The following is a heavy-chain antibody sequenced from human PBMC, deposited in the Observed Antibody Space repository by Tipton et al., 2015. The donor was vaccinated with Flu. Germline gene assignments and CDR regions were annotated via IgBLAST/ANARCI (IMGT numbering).Heavy chain of an antibody. Sequence: SLRLSCAASGFKFSSYDMHWVRQATGKGLEWVSGIGTVGDTYYPGSVKGRFTISRENAKNSLYLQMNSLRAGDTAVYYCARAYCSGGICYAYYYGMDVWGQGTTVTVSS. CDR1: GFKFSSYD. J-gene: IGHJ6*02. D-gene: IGHD2-15*01. CDR2: IGTVGDT. CDR3: ARAYCSGGICYAYYYGMDV. V-gene: IGHV3-13*01.